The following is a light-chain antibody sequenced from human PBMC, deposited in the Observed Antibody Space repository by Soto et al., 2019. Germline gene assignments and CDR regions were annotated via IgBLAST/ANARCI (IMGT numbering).Light chain of an antibody. Sequence: QSVLTQPASGSGSPGQTITISCTGTSCNVGGYNYVSWYQLHPGKATKLMIYDVSNRPSGVSNRFSGCSSGNTASLTISGVQGEEEADYYCSSYTGSSTYVVFGGGTKLTVL. V-gene: IGLV2-14*01. CDR3: SSYTGSSTYVV. CDR1: SCNVGGYNY. J-gene: IGLJ2*01. CDR2: DVS.